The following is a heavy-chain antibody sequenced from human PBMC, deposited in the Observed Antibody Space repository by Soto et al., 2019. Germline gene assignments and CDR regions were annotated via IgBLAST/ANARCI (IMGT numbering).Heavy chain of an antibody. Sequence: PVGSLRLSCAASGFTFSSYEMNWVRQAPGKGLEWVSYISSSGSTIYYADSMKGRFTISRDNDKNSLYLQMNSLRAEDTAVFYCVVLAVLAWGQGTLVTVSS. D-gene: IGHD3-3*01. CDR2: ISSSGSTI. CDR1: GFTFSSYE. CDR3: VVLAVLA. V-gene: IGHV3-48*03. J-gene: IGHJ5*02.